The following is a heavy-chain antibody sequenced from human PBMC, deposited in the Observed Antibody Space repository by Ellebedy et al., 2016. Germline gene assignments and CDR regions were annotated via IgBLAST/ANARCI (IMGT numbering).Heavy chain of an antibody. J-gene: IGHJ4*02. CDR3: AKAWGAGSATVDY. CDR2: VTGSGTSK. D-gene: IGHD3-16*01. V-gene: IGHV3-23*01. CDR1: GFPFSSYA. Sequence: GESLKISXTASGFPFSSYAMHWVRQAPGKGLEWVSTVTGSGTSKYYGDSVKGRFTISRDNSNSVAYLQMNSLRVEDTALYYCAKAWGAGSATVDYWGQGTLVTVSS.